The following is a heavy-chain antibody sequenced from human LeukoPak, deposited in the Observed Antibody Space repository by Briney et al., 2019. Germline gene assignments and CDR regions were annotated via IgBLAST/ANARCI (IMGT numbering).Heavy chain of an antibody. D-gene: IGHD3-10*01. CDR2: IYYSGST. CDR1: GGSISSYY. Sequence: SETLSLTCTVSGGSISSYYWSWIRQPPGKGLEWIGYIYYSGSTNYNPSLKSRVTISVDTSKNQFSLKLSSVTAADTAVYYCARVSYGSGSYYFDYWGQGTLVTVSS. V-gene: IGHV4-59*08. CDR3: ARVSYGSGSYYFDY. J-gene: IGHJ4*02.